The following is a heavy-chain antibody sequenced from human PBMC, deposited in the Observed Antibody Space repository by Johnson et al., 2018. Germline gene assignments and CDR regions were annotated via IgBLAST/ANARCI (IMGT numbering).Heavy chain of an antibody. V-gene: IGHV3-33*01. Sequence: QVQLVESGGGVVQPGKSLRLSCAASGFTFSNFGMHWVRLVPGKGLEWVATIWSDGSNKYDADSVRGQFTISRENSKNTLYLQMNSLRAEDTAVYYCARDHEKRALRHAAEYFQHWGQGTLVIVSS. CDR2: IWSDGSNK. CDR1: GFTFSNFG. CDR3: ARDHEKRALRHAAEYFQH. J-gene: IGHJ1*01.